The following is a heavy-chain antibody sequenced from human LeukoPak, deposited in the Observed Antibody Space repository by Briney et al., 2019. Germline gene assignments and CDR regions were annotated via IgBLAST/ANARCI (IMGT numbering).Heavy chain of an antibody. Sequence: GRSLRLSCAASGLTFSTYGMRWVRQAPGKGLEWVAVISYDGRNKFYADSVKGRFTISRDNSKNTLYLQMSSLRSEDTAVYCCAKVRSSSWSFDAFDMWGQGTMVTVSS. CDR1: GLTFSTYG. D-gene: IGHD6-13*01. J-gene: IGHJ3*02. CDR3: AKVRSSSWSFDAFDM. CDR2: ISYDGRNK. V-gene: IGHV3-30*18.